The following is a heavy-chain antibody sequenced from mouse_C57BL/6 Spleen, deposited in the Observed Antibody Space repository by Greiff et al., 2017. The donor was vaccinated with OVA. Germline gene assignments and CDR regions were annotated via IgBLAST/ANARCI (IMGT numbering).Heavy chain of an antibody. CDR2: ISDGGSYT. V-gene: IGHV5-4*01. CDR3: ARDGFYYDYAPYAMDY. CDR1: GFTFSSYA. Sequence: EVQLVESGGGLVKPGGSLKLSCAASGFTFSSYAMSWVRQTPEKRLEWVATISDGGSYTYYPDNVKGRFTISRDNAKNNLYLQMSHLKSEDTAMYYCARDGFYYDYAPYAMDYWGQGTSVTVSS. D-gene: IGHD2-4*01. J-gene: IGHJ4*01.